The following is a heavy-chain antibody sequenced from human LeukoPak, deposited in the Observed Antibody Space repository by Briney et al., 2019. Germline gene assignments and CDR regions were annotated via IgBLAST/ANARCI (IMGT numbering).Heavy chain of an antibody. CDR1: GFTFSSYA. Sequence: GGSLRLSCSASGFTFSSYAMHWVRQAPGKGLEYVSAISSNGGSTYYADSLKGRFTIPRDNSKNTLYLQMRSLRAEETDVYYCVKDGATAMVTFAYWGQGTLVTVSS. CDR2: ISSNGGST. D-gene: IGHD5-18*01. CDR3: VKDGATAMVTFAY. V-gene: IGHV3-64D*06. J-gene: IGHJ4*02.